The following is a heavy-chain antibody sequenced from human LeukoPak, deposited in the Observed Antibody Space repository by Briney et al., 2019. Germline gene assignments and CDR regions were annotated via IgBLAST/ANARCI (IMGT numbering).Heavy chain of an antibody. Sequence: ASVKVSCKASGYTFTSYGISWVRQAPGRGLEWMGWISAYNGNTNYAQKLQGRVTMTTDTSTSTAYMELRSLRSGDTAVYYCARDIVVVPAVPYYGMDVWGKGTTVTVSS. V-gene: IGHV1-18*04. D-gene: IGHD2-2*01. CDR3: ARDIVVVPAVPYYGMDV. CDR1: GYTFTSYG. J-gene: IGHJ6*04. CDR2: ISAYNGNT.